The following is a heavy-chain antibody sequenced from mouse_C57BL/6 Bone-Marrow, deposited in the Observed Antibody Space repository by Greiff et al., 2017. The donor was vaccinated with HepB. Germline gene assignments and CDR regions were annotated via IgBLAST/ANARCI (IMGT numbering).Heavy chain of an antibody. CDR3: ASPYGNYDWYFDV. J-gene: IGHJ1*03. CDR1: GFSLTSYG. CDR2: IWSGGST. Sequence: VKLMESGPGLVQPSQSLSITCTVSGFSLTSYGVHWVRQSPGKGLEWLGVIWSGGSTDYNAAFISRLSISKDNSKSQVFFKMNSLQADDTAIYYCASPYGNYDWYFDVWGTGTTVTVSS. D-gene: IGHD2-1*01. V-gene: IGHV2-2*01.